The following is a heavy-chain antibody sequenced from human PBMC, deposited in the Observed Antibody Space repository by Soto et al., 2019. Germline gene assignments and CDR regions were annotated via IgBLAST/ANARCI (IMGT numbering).Heavy chain of an antibody. V-gene: IGHV1-3*01. D-gene: IGHD6-19*01. CDR1: GYTFTSYA. J-gene: IGHJ1*01. CDR2: INAGNGNT. Sequence: ASVKVSCKASGYTFTSYAMHWVRQAPGQRLEWMGWINAGNGNTKYSQKFQGRVTITRDTSASTAYMELSSLRSEDTAVYYCATADSRGWYPAGYFQHWGQAILVNVS. CDR3: ATADSRGWYPAGYFQH.